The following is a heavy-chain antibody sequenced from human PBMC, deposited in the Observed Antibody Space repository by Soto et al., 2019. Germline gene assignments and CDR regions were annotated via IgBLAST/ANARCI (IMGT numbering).Heavy chain of an antibody. Sequence: GASVMGSYNASGYSFTYNDVSWVRQATVQGLEWMGWMNPGSGDTGYAQKFQGRVTMTRDISTATAYMELSSLRSDDTATYYCARMATFGSLNWFDPWSEGTPVAVDS. CDR2: MNPGSGDT. D-gene: IGHD3-16*01. CDR3: ARMATFGSLNWFDP. J-gene: IGHJ5*02. CDR1: GYSFTYND. V-gene: IGHV1-8*01.